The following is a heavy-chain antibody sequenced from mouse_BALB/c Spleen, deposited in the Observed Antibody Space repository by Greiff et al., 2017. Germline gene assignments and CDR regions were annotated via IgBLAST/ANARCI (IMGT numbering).Heavy chain of an antibody. V-gene: IGHV3-2*02. CDR3: AREDYGSSLFAY. CDR1: GYSITSDYA. J-gene: IGHJ3*01. CDR2: ISYSGST. D-gene: IGHD1-1*01. Sequence: ESGPGLVKPSQSLSLTCTVTGYSITSDYAWNWIRQFPGNKLEWMGYISYSGSTSYNPSLKSRISITRDTSKNQFFLQLNSVTTEDTATYYCAREDYGSSLFAYWGQGTLVTVSA.